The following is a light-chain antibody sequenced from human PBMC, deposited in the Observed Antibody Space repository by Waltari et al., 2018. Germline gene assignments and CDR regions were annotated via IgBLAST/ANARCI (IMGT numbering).Light chain of an antibody. CDR3: LISFGGAEEI. Sequence: AVVTPEPSLTVSPGAPVTHTCASSTGPVTRGHYPYWFQQKPGQAPRALIYATSNKHSWTPVRFSGSLLGGKAALTLSGAQPEDEADYYCLISFGGAEEIFGGGTKLTVL. CDR2: ATS. V-gene: IGLV7-46*01. J-gene: IGLJ2*01. CDR1: TGPVTRGHY.